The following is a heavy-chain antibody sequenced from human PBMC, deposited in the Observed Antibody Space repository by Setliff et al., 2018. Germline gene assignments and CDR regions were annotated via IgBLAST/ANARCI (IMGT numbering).Heavy chain of an antibody. CDR1: GFTFRKYW. CDR2: INGDGSIT. CDR3: VPGRGS. Sequence: GGSLRLSCGASGFTFRKYWMYWVRQVPGKGLVWVARINGDGSITNYADSVKGRFTISRDNARNTLYLHMNNLRADDTAVFYCVPGRGSWGQGALVTVSS. V-gene: IGHV3-74*01. D-gene: IGHD6-25*01. J-gene: IGHJ5*02.